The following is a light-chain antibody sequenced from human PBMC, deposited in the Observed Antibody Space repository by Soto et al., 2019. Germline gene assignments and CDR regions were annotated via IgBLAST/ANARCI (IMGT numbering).Light chain of an antibody. Sequence: DFQMTQSPSTLSASVGDRDTITCRASQSISSYLNWYQQKPGKAPKLLIYAASSLQSGVPSRFSGSGSGTDFTLTISSLQPEDFATYYCQQSYSTPQTFGQGTKVHIK. CDR2: AAS. J-gene: IGKJ1*01. CDR1: QSISSY. CDR3: QQSYSTPQT. V-gene: IGKV1-39*01.